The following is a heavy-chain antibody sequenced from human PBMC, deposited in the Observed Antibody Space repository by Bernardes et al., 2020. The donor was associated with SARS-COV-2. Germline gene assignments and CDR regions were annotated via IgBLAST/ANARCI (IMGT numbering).Heavy chain of an antibody. D-gene: IGHD3-22*01. Sequence: GGSLRLSCTASGFTFRSYSMNWVRQAPGKGLEWVSYISSGGNTIYYAESVKGRFTMSRDNAQDSVNLQLSSLRAEDTALYYCVRGFSTSYHDSRDLDSWGQGTLVTVSS. V-gene: IGHV3-48*01. CDR3: VRGFSTSYHDSRDLDS. CDR1: GFTFRSYS. CDR2: ISSGGNTI. J-gene: IGHJ4*02.